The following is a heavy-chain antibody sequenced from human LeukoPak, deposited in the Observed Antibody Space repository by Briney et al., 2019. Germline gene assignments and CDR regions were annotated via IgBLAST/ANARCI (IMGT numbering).Heavy chain of an antibody. J-gene: IGHJ6*02. Sequence: ASVKVSCKASGYTFTGYYMHWVRQAPGQGLEWMGWINPNCGGTNYAQKFQGRVTMTRDTSISTAYMELSRLRSDDTAVYYCEREEGNVGYYGSGSSYYYGMDVWGQGTTVTVSS. CDR1: GYTFTGYY. CDR3: EREEGNVGYYGSGSSYYYGMDV. V-gene: IGHV1-2*02. CDR2: INPNCGGT. D-gene: IGHD3-10*01.